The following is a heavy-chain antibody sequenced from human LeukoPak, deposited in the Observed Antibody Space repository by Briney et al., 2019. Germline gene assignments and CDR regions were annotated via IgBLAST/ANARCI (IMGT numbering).Heavy chain of an antibody. V-gene: IGHV3-21*01. CDR1: GFTFSSYS. CDR2: ISSSSSYI. D-gene: IGHD3-16*02. CDR3: ARDNSSREGYSCYDYVWGSYRPNNYFDY. Sequence: PGGSLRLSCAASGFTFSSYSMNWVRQAPGKGLEWVSSISSSSSYIYYADSVKGRFTISRDNAKNSLYLQMNSLRAEDTAVYYCARDNSSREGYSCYDYVWGSYRPNNYFDYWGQGTLVTVSS. J-gene: IGHJ4*02.